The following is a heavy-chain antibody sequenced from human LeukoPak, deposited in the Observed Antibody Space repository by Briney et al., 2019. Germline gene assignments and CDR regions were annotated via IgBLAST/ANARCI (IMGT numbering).Heavy chain of an antibody. CDR1: GGSISSYY. Sequence: KPSETLSLTCTVSGGSISSYYWSWIRQPAGKGLGWIGRIYTSGSTNYNPSLKSRVTMSVDTSKNQFSLKLSSVTAADTAVFYCARLTTRHYWYFDLWGRGTLVTVSS. D-gene: IGHD4-17*01. CDR2: IYTSGST. V-gene: IGHV4-4*07. J-gene: IGHJ2*01. CDR3: ARLTTRHYWYFDL.